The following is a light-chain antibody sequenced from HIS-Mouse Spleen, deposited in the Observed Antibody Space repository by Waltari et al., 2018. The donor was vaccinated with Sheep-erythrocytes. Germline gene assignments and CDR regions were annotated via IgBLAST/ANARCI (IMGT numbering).Light chain of an antibody. J-gene: IGKJ3*01. Sequence: DIQLTQSPSFLSASVGDRVTITCRASQGMSRYLAWYQQKPGKAPKLLIYSASTLQSGVPSRFSGSGSGTEFTLTISSLQPEDFATYYCQQLNSYPPAFGPGTKVDIK. CDR1: QGMSRY. CDR3: QQLNSYPPA. CDR2: SAS. V-gene: IGKV1-9*01.